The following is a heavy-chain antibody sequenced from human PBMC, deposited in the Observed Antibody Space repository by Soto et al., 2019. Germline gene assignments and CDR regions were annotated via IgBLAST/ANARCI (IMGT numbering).Heavy chain of an antibody. Sequence: SETLTLPCSVPGTSLNTTSYFWGWIRQPPGKGLEFIGSMYYTGTTHYNPSLKSRVTISADRSKNQFSLREYSVTDADTAVNHCGGGLDAANRDIGLDAWGQGILVTVSS. V-gene: IGHV4-39*01. J-gene: IGHJ5*02. CDR2: MYYTGTT. CDR1: GTSLNTTSYF. D-gene: IGHD3-16*01. CDR3: GGGLDAANRDIGLDA.